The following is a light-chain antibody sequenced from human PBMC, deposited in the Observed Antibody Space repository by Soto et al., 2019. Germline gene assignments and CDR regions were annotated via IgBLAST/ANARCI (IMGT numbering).Light chain of an antibody. J-gene: IGLJ2*01. CDR1: SSDVGGYNY. Sequence: QSALTQPASVSGSPGQSITISCTGTSSDVGGYNYVSWYQQHPGKAPKVIIYEVSNRPSGVSNRFSGSKSGNTASLTISGLQAEDEADYHCSSYTSSSTLLFGGGTKLTVL. CDR3: SSYTSSSTLL. CDR2: EVS. V-gene: IGLV2-14*01.